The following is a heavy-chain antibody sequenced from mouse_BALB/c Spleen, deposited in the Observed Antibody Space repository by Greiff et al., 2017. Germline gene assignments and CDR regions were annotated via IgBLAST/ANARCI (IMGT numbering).Heavy chain of an antibody. V-gene: IGHV3-6*02. J-gene: IGHJ2*01. CDR1: GYSITSGYY. Sequence: EVQLQQSGPGLVKPSQSLSLTCSVTGYSITSGYYWNWIRQFPGNKLEWMGYISYDGSNNYNPSLKNRISITRDTSKNQFFLKLNSVTTEDTATYYCAKTARAHYFDYWGQGTTLTVSS. D-gene: IGHD3-2*01. CDR2: ISYDGSN. CDR3: AKTARAHYFDY.